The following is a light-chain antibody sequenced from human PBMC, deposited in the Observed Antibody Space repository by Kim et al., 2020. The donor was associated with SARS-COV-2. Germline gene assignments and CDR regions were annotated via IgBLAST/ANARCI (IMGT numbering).Light chain of an antibody. J-gene: IGLJ3*02. V-gene: IGLV3-1*01. Sequence: SPRQTASIYCSGDKLGEKYACWYQQKPAQSPLLVIYQDNKRPAGSPERISGSNSGNTATLTISGTQAMDEADYYCQACYSSTALWVFGGGTQLTVL. CDR3: QACYSSTALWV. CDR2: QDN. CDR1: KLGEKY.